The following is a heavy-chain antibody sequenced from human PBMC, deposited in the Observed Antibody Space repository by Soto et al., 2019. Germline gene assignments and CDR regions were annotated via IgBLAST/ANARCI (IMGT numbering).Heavy chain of an antibody. V-gene: IGHV1-18*01. CDR2: ISAYNGNT. D-gene: IGHD2-15*01. CDR3: ARGKYCSGGSCSYAFDI. CDR1: GYTFTSYG. J-gene: IGHJ3*02. Sequence: ASVKVSCKASGYTFTSYGISWVRQAPGQGLEWMGWISAYNGNTNYAQKLQGRVTMTTDTSTSTAYMELRSLRSDDTAVYYCARGKYCSGGSCSYAFDIWGQGTMVTVSS.